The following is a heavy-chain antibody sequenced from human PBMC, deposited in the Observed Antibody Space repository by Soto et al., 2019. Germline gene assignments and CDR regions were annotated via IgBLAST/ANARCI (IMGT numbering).Heavy chain of an antibody. CDR3: ARDGVDTATGYYYGMDV. D-gene: IGHD5-18*01. CDR2: ISAYNGNT. CDR1: GYTFTSYG. Sequence: ASVKVSCKASGYTFTSYGISWLRQAPGQGLEWMGWISAYNGNTNYAQKLQGRVTMTTDTSTSTAYMELRSLRSDDTAVYYCARDGVDTATGYYYGMDVWGQGTTVTVSS. V-gene: IGHV1-18*01. J-gene: IGHJ6*02.